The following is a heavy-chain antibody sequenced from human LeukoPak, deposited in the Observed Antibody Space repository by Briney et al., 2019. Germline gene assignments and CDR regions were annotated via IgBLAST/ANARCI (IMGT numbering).Heavy chain of an antibody. Sequence: PGGSLRLSCAASGFTFNNYAMSWVRQAPGKGLEWVAAINYSGGSTYYADSVKGRFTISRDNSKNTVYLQMNSLRAEDTAVYYCAKRLGDQRAFDYWGQGTLVTVSS. D-gene: IGHD2-21*02. CDR1: GFTFNNYA. V-gene: IGHV3-23*01. J-gene: IGHJ4*02. CDR3: AKRLGDQRAFDY. CDR2: INYSGGST.